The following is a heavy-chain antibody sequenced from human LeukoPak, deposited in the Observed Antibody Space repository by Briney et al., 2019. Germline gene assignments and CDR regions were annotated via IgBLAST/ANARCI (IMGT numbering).Heavy chain of an antibody. CDR3: ARDQPLYSSSLLVGSVY. CDR1: GYTSTGYY. Sequence: GASVKVSCKASGYTSTGYYMHWVRQAPGQGLEWMGWINPNSGGTNYAQKFQGRVTMTRDTSISTAYMELSRLRSDDTAVYYCARDQPLYSSSLLVGSVYWGQGTLVTVSS. J-gene: IGHJ4*02. CDR2: INPNSGGT. D-gene: IGHD6-6*01. V-gene: IGHV1-2*02.